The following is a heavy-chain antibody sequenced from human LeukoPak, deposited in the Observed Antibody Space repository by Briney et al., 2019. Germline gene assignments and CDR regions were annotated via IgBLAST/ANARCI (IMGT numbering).Heavy chain of an antibody. CDR3: ARGPTANYYGSGSIHRRARYNWFDP. J-gene: IGHJ5*02. Sequence: SETLSLTCTVSGGSISSSSYYWGWIRQPPGKGLEWIGSIYYSGSTYYNPSLKSRVTISVDTSKNQFSLKLSSVTAADTAVYYCARGPTANYYGSGSIHRRARYNWFDPWGQGTLVTVSS. CDR1: GGSISSSSYY. CDR2: IYYSGST. D-gene: IGHD3-10*01. V-gene: IGHV4-39*01.